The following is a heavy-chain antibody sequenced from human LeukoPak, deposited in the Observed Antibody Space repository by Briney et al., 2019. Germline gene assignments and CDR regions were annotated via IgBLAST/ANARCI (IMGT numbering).Heavy chain of an antibody. D-gene: IGHD2-15*01. CDR3: VRVVRAEAVHAD. Sequence: GGSLRLSCAASGFMFSSYWMHWVRQAPGKGLVWVSRIRSEGIGTDYADSVKGRFTISRDNAKNTLYLQMNSLRAEDTGVYYCVRVVRAEAVHADWGQGTLVTVSS. CDR1: GFMFSSYW. CDR2: IRSEGIGT. J-gene: IGHJ4*02. V-gene: IGHV3-74*01.